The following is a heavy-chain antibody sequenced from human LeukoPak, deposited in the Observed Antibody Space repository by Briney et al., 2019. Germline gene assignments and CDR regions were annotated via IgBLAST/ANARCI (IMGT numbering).Heavy chain of an antibody. V-gene: IGHV1-46*01. CDR3: ARGLRDSSGYYYERFDY. J-gene: IGHJ4*02. CDR1: GYTFTSYY. CDR2: INPSGGST. Sequence: ASVKVSCKASGYTFTSYYMHWVRQAPGQGLEWMGIINPSGGSTSYAQKFQGRVTMTRDMSTSTVYMELSSLRSEDTAVYYCARGLRDSSGYYYERFDYWGQGTLVTVSS. D-gene: IGHD3-22*01.